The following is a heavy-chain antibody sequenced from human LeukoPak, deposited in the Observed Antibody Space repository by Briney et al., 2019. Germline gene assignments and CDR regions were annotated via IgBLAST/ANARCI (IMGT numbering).Heavy chain of an antibody. CDR2: IYYSGST. Sequence: SETLSLTCTVSGGSISSYYWSWIRQPPGKGLEWRGYIYYSGSTNYNPSLKRRVKISVDTSKNQFSLNLTSVTAADTAVYYCARFGSSTWYKGAFDIWGQGTMVTVAS. D-gene: IGHD6-13*01. V-gene: IGHV4-59*12. J-gene: IGHJ3*02. CDR1: GGSISSYY. CDR3: ARFGSSTWYKGAFDI.